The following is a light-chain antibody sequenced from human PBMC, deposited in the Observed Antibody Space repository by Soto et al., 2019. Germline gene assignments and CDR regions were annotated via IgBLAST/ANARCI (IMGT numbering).Light chain of an antibody. V-gene: IGKV3-20*01. CDR3: QQQGT. J-gene: IGKJ2*01. CDR1: QSLSSSY. Sequence: EIVLTQSPGTLSLSPGERATLSCRASQSLSSSYLVWYQQKPGQAPRLLIYAASSRATGIPDRFSGSGSATEYTLTSSRLEPEDFAVYYCQQQGTFGQGTKLEIK. CDR2: AAS.